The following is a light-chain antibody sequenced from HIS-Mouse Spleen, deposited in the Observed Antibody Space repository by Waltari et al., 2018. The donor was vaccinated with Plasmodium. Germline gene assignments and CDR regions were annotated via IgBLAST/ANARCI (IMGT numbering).Light chain of an antibody. J-gene: IGLJ2*01. CDR1: SSDVGGYNY. Sequence: QSALTQPASVSGSPGQSITISCTGTSSDVGGYNYVSWYQQHTGKAPKLMIYDVSNRPSGVSNRFPGPKSANTASLTISGLQAEDEADYYCSSYTSSSTLVVFGGGTKLTVL. CDR3: SSYTSSSTLVV. V-gene: IGLV2-14*03. CDR2: DVS.